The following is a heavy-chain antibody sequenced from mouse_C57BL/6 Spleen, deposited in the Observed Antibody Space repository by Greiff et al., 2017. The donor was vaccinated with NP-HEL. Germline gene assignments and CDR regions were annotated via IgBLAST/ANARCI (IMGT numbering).Heavy chain of an antibody. Sequence: EVKLQESGGGLVKPGGSLKLSCAASGFTFSSYTMSWVRQTPEKRLEWVATISGGGGNTYYPDSVKGRFTISRDNAKNTLYLQMSSLRSEDTALYYCARRDYGSSYDYWGQGTTLTVSS. D-gene: IGHD1-1*01. V-gene: IGHV5-9*01. J-gene: IGHJ2*01. CDR3: ARRDYGSSYDY. CDR1: GFTFSSYT. CDR2: ISGGGGNT.